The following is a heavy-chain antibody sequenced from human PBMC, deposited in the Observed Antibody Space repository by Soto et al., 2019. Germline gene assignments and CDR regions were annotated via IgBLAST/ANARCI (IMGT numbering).Heavy chain of an antibody. CDR2: INHDGSVR. V-gene: IGHV3-7*01. CDR1: GFTFSSYW. CDR3: ARDPYCSGGSCYQRDKYFHH. D-gene: IGHD2-15*01. J-gene: IGHJ1*01. Sequence: GGSLRLSCAASGFTFSSYWMSWVRQAPGKGLEWVANINHDGSVRYYVDSVKGRFTISRDNAKNSLFLQINSLRAEDTAMYYCARDPYCSGGSCYQRDKYFHHWGQGTLVTVSS.